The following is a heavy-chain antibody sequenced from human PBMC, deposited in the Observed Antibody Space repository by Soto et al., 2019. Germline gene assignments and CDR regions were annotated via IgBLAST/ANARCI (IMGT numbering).Heavy chain of an antibody. Sequence: GGSLRLSCAASGFTFSSYWMSWVRQAPGKGLEWVANIKQDGSEKYYVDSLKGRFTISRDNAKNSLYLQMNSLRAEDTAVYYCASAKYCSGGSCYFGQGWFDPWGQGTLVTVSS. CDR1: GFTFSSYW. D-gene: IGHD2-15*01. CDR2: IKQDGSEK. J-gene: IGHJ5*02. V-gene: IGHV3-7*01. CDR3: ASAKYCSGGSCYFGQGWFDP.